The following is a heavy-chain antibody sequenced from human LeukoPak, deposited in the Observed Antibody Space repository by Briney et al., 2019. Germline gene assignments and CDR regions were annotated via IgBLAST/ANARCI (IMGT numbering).Heavy chain of an antibody. Sequence: GSLRLSCLTSGFTLSTNAMSWVRQAPGKGLEWISGISGSGASTYYADSVKGRFTISRDDSRNTLYPQMNGLRGDDTTVYYCAKDVGKWESLHFFDYWGQGTLVTVSS. J-gene: IGHJ4*02. V-gene: IGHV3-23*01. CDR1: GFTLSTNA. CDR3: AKDVGKWESLHFFDY. D-gene: IGHD1-26*01. CDR2: ISGSGAST.